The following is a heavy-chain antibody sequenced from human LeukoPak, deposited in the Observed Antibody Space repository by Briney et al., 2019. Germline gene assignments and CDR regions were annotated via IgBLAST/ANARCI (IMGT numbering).Heavy chain of an antibody. CDR1: GFTFSSYA. CDR3: ARISEGSSWYFEGAFDI. D-gene: IGHD6-13*01. J-gene: IGHJ3*02. Sequence: PGGSLRLSCAASGFTFSSYAMHWVRQAPGKGLEWVSVIYSGGSTYYADSVKGRFTISRDNSKNTLYLQMNSLRAEDTAVYYCARISEGSSWYFEGAFDIWGQGTMVTVSS. V-gene: IGHV3-66*01. CDR2: IYSGGST.